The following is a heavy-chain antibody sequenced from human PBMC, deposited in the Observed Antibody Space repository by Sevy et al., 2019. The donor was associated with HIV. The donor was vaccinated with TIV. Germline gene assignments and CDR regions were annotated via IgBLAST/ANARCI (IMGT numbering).Heavy chain of an antibody. D-gene: IGHD4-17*01. CDR3: AKDKTSVTNIDSFDT. V-gene: IGHV3-30*02. CDR1: GFTFNWFG. J-gene: IGHJ3*02. CDR2: IRNDEREK. Sequence: LSLTCAASGFTFNWFGMHWVRQAPGKGLEWVAFIRNDEREKQYADSVKGRIIISRDNFKNTLFLQMNSLREEETAMYYCAKDKTSVTNIDSFDTWGQGTMVTVSS.